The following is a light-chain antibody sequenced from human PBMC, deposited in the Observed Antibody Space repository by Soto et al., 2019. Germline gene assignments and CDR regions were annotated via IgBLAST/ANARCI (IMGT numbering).Light chain of an antibody. CDR1: QSVSSN. CDR2: GAS. V-gene: IGKV3-15*01. CDR3: QQYNNWSPGT. Sequence: EIGMTHSPATLSVSPGEIATLSCRSSQSVSSNLAWYQQKPGQAPRLLIYGASTRATGIPARFSGSGSGKEFTITISSLQSEDFAVYYCQQYNNWSPGTFGQGTKLDIK. J-gene: IGKJ1*01.